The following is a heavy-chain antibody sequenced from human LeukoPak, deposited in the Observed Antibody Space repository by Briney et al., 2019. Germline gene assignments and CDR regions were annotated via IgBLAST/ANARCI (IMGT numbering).Heavy chain of an antibody. CDR1: GFTFSSYD. D-gene: IGHD2-15*01. J-gene: IGHJ6*03. Sequence: PGGSLRLSCAASGFTFSSYDMTWVRQTPGKGLEWVALISRSSGTTYYADSVKGRFTISRDNSKNTLYLQMNSLRAEDTAEYYCAKRGGTESFYYYYYMDVWGKGTTVTVSS. CDR3: AKRGGTESFYYYYYMDV. V-gene: IGHV3-23*01. CDR2: ISRSSGTT.